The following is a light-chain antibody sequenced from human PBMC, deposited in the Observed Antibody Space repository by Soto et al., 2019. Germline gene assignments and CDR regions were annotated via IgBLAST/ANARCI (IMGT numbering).Light chain of an antibody. J-gene: IGKJ4*01. Sequence: EIVMTQSPATLSVSPGERATLSCRASQSIKNNLAWYQQKPGQSPRLLIYGASTRATGIPARFSGSGSGTGFSLTISSLQSEDFEVYYCQQYDNWPPLTFGGGTKVEIK. V-gene: IGKV3-15*01. CDR2: GAS. CDR3: QQYDNWPPLT. CDR1: QSIKNN.